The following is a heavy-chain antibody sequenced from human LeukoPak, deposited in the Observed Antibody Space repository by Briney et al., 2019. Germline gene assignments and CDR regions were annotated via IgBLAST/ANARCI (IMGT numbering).Heavy chain of an antibody. CDR2: INYSGSA. J-gene: IGHJ5*02. Sequence: AESLSLTCAVYGRSFSGYYLSWLRHTPGKGLELFGEINYSGSANYNPSFKRRLPISVEPSKNQFSLKQSSGTATHTAVYYCARLSMVRFTNWLDPWGQGTLVTVSS. CDR3: ARLSMVRFTNWLDP. V-gene: IGHV4-34*01. D-gene: IGHD3-10*01. CDR1: GRSFSGYY.